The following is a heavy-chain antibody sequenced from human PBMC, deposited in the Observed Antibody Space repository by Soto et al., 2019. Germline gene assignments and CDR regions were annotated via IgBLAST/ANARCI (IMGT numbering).Heavy chain of an antibody. CDR2: ISAYNGNT. D-gene: IGHD2-15*01. Sequence: QVQLVQSGAEVKKPGASVKVSCKASGYTFTSYGIIWVRQAPGQGLEWMGWISAYNGNTNYAQKLQGRVTMTTDTSTSTAYMELRRLRSDDTAVYYCASSASVVVVVAASDYWGQGTLVTVSS. V-gene: IGHV1-18*01. CDR1: GYTFTSYG. J-gene: IGHJ4*02. CDR3: ASSASVVVVVAASDY.